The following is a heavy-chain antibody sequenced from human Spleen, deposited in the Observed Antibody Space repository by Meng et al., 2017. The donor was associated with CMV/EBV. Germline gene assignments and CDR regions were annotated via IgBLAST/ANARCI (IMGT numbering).Heavy chain of an antibody. CDR1: GGTFSSYT. V-gene: IGHV1-69*02. CDR2: IIPILGIA. J-gene: IGHJ5*02. D-gene: IGHD4-11*01. Sequence: CKASGGTFSSYTSSWVRQAPGQGLEWMGRIIPILGIANYAQKFQGRVTITADKSTSTAYMELSSLRSEDTAVYYCARLGTLTTDNDPWGQGTLVTVSS. CDR3: ARLGTLTTDNDP.